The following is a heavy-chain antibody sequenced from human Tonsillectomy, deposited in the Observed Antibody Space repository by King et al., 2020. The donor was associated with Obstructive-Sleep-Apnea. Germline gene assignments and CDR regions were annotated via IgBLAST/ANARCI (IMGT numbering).Heavy chain of an antibody. V-gene: IGHV1-2*02. CDR1: GYTFTGYY. J-gene: IGHJ4*02. CDR2: INPDTGDT. D-gene: IGHD5-12*01. CDR3: ARNSGYDYYFDY. Sequence: QLVQSGAEVKKPGASVKVSCKASGYTFTGYYMHWVRQAPGQGLEWMGWINPDTGDTNFAQNFQGRVTMTRDTSISTAYMELSSLRSDDTAVYYCARNSGYDYYFDYWGQGTLATVSS.